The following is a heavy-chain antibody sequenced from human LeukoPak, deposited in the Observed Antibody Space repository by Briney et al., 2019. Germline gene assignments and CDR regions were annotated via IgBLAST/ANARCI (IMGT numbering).Heavy chain of an antibody. CDR2: IYTSGST. V-gene: IGHV4-61*02. D-gene: IGHD3-22*01. CDR1: GGSISSGSYY. CDR3: ARAPYYYDSSGYRVAFDI. J-gene: IGHJ3*02. Sequence: SETLSLTCTVSGGSISSGSYYWSWIRQPAGKGLEWIGRIYTSGSTNYNPSLKSRVTISVDTSKNQFSLKLSSVTAADTAVYYCARAPYYYDSSGYRVAFDIWGQGTMVTVSS.